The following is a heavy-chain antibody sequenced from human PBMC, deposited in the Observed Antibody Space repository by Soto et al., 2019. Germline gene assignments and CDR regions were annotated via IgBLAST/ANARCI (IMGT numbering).Heavy chain of an antibody. Sequence: EVQLLESGGGLVQPGGSLRLSCAASGFTFSTYAMTWVRQAPGKGLEWVSAISGGGDNTYYADSVKGRFTISRDNSENTLYLQMNLLRVEDTALYYCAQGDTTAVGTVDYWGQGTLVTVSS. CDR3: AQGDTTAVGTVDY. CDR1: GFTFSTYA. J-gene: IGHJ4*02. V-gene: IGHV3-23*01. CDR2: ISGGGDNT. D-gene: IGHD6-13*01.